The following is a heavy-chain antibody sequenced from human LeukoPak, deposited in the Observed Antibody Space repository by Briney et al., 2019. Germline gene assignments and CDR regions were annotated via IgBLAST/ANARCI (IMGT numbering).Heavy chain of an antibody. CDR1: GFTFSAFS. V-gene: IGHV3-23*01. J-gene: IGHJ4*02. CDR3: AEDRTYSRPPFDY. CDR2: ISGSGGST. Sequence: GGSLRLSCAASGFTFSAFSMNWVRQAPGKGLEWVSAISGSGGSTYYADSVKGRFTISRDNSKNTLYLQMNSLRAEDTAVYYCAEDRTYSRPPFDYWGQGTLVTVSS. D-gene: IGHD6-13*01.